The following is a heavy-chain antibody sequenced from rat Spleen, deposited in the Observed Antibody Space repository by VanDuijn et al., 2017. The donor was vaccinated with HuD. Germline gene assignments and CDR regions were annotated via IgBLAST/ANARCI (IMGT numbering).Heavy chain of an antibody. CDR2: IWTGGST. J-gene: IGHJ3*01. V-gene: IGHV2-43*01. CDR1: GFSLTSYH. D-gene: IGHD1-4*01. CDR3: ARGNYPGITNWFAY. Sequence: VKLVESGPGLVQPSQTLSLTCTVSGFSLTSYHVSWVRQPPGKGLEWMGVIWTGGSTAYNSLLKSRLSISRDTSKSQVFLKMNSLQTEDTATYYCARGNYPGITNWFAYWGQGTLVTVSS.